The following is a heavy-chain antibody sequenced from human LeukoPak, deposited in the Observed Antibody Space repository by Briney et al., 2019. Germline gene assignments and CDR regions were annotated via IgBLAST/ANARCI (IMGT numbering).Heavy chain of an antibody. D-gene: IGHD1-1*01. CDR1: GGSISSSSYH. V-gene: IGHV4-39*01. CDR3: ARRPGYFDY. CDR2: IYYSGTT. Sequence: KPSETLSLTCTVSGGSISSSSYHWGWIRQPPRKGLEWIGSIYYSGTTDYNPSLKSRVTISIDTPKNEFSLKLSSVSAADTAVYYCARRPGYFDYWGQGILVTVSS. J-gene: IGHJ4*02.